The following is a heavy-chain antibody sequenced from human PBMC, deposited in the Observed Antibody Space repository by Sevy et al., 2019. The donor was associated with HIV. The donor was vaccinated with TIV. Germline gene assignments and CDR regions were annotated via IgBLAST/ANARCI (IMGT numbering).Heavy chain of an antibody. Sequence: GGSLRLSCAASGFTFSTYGMNWVRQAPGKGLEWVSSISSSSSYIYYADSVKGRFTISRDNAKNSLYLQMNSLRAEDTAVYYCARADTSGYYYSDYWGQGTLVTVSS. CDR3: ARADTSGYYYSDY. D-gene: IGHD3-22*01. CDR1: GFTFSTYG. V-gene: IGHV3-21*01. J-gene: IGHJ4*02. CDR2: ISSSSSYI.